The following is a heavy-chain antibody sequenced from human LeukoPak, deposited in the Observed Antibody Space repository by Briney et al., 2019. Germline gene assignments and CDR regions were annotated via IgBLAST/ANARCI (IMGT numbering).Heavy chain of an antibody. V-gene: IGHV3-21*01. CDR1: GFTFSSYS. CDR3: AREPYDSSGYFDPYFDY. J-gene: IGHJ4*02. D-gene: IGHD3-22*01. CDR2: ISSSSTYI. Sequence: PGGSLRLSCAASGFTFSSYSMNWVRQAPGKGLEWVSSISSSSTYIYYADSVKGRFTISRDNAKNSLYLQMNSLRAEDTAVYYCAREPYDSSGYFDPYFDYWGQGTLVTVSS.